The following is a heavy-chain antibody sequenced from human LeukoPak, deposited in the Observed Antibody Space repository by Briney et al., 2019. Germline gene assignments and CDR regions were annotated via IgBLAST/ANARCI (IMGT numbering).Heavy chain of an antibody. D-gene: IGHD2-21*01. V-gene: IGHV3-30*18. CDR3: AKYSDPPRLDY. J-gene: IGHJ4*02. Sequence: GGSLRLSCAASGFTFSSYGMHWVRQAPGKGLEWVAVISYDGSNKYYADSVKGRFTISRDNSKNTLYLQMNSLRAEDTAVYYCAKYSDPPRLDYWGQGTLVTVSS. CDR1: GFTFSSYG. CDR2: ISYDGSNK.